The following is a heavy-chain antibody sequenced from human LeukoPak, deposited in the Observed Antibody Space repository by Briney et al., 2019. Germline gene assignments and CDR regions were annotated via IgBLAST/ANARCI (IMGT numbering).Heavy chain of an antibody. V-gene: IGHV4-59*01. CDR2: IYYSGST. CDR1: GGSISSYY. CDR3: ARGLKAVAGTFHVLASGGYYYYYMDV. J-gene: IGHJ6*03. Sequence: SSETLSLTCTVSGGSISSYYWSWIRQPPGKGLEWIRYIYYSGSTNYNPSLKSRVTISVDTSKNQFSLKLSSVTAADTAVYYCARGLKAVAGTFHVLASGGYYYYYMDVWGKGTTVTVSS. D-gene: IGHD6-19*01.